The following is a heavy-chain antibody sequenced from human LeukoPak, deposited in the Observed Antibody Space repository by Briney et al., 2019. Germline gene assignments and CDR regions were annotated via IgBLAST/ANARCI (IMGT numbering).Heavy chain of an antibody. CDR2: IFYSGST. D-gene: IGHD3-3*01. Sequence: SETLSLTCTVSGGSISNSSYYWGWIRQPPGKGLEWIGSIFYSGSTYYNPSLKSRVTISVDTSKNQFSLKLSSVTAADTAVYYCARASAERWYDFWSGYYMPPYFDYWGQGTLVTVSS. CDR1: GGSISNSSYY. V-gene: IGHV4-39*07. J-gene: IGHJ4*02. CDR3: ARASAERWYDFWSGYYMPPYFDY.